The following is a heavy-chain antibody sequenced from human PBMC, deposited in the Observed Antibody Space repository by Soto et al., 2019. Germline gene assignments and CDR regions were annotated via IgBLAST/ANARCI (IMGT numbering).Heavy chain of an antibody. CDR2: INAGNGNT. J-gene: IGHJ6*02. Sequence: ASVKVACKASGYTFTSYAMHWVRQAPGERLEWMGWINAGNGNTKYSQKLQGRVAITRDTSASTAYMELSSLRAEDTAVYYCASIALPPPYYYYYGMDVWGQGTTGTLS. D-gene: IGHD1-26*01. CDR3: ASIALPPPYYYYYGMDV. CDR1: GYTFTSYA. V-gene: IGHV1-3*01.